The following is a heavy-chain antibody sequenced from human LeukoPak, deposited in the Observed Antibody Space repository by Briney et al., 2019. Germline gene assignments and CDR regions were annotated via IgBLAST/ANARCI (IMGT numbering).Heavy chain of an antibody. CDR1: GFTFSSYG. V-gene: IGHV3-30*02. CDR2: IRYDGSNK. D-gene: IGHD6-6*01. CDR3: ARGSEGSSLNWFDP. Sequence: PGGSLRLSCAASGFTFSSYGMHWVRQAPGKGLEWVAFIRYDGSNKYYADSVKGRFTISRDNAKNSLYLQMNSLRAEDTAVYYCARGSEGSSLNWFDPWGQGTLVTVSS. J-gene: IGHJ5*02.